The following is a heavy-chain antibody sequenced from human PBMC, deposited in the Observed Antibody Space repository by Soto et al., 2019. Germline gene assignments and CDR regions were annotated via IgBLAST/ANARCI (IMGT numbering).Heavy chain of an antibody. CDR1: GLTFSIYW. D-gene: IGHD1-7*01. CDR2: IKKDGSEK. J-gene: IGHJ2*01. V-gene: IGHV3-7*01. Sequence: EVQLVESGGGLVQPGESLRLSCTASGLTFSIYWMSWVRQAPGKGLEWVANIKKDGSEKNYVGSVKGRFTVSRDNAENSVYLQMNSLRAEDTAVYYCAKHHDCNRPGNFFDLWGRGTLVTVSS. CDR3: AKHHDCNRPGNFFDL.